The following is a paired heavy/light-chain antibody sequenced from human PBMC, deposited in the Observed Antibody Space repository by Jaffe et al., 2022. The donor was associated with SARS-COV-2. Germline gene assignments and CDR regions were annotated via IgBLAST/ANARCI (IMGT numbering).Light chain of an antibody. CDR3: QQYYSSPHT. V-gene: IGKV4-1*01. J-gene: IGKJ2*01. Sequence: DIVMTQSPDSLAVSLGERATINCKSSQSILYNSNNKNYLAWYQQKPGQPPKLLIYWASTRESGVPDRFSGSGSGTDFSLTISSLQAEDVAVYYCQQYYSSPHTFGQGTKLESK. CDR1: QSILYNSNNKNY. CDR2: WAS.
Heavy chain of an antibody. Sequence: EVQVVESGGGLVQPGGSLRLACEVSGFTCSNYWMHWVRQVPGKGLVWVSRINSDGSSTNYADSVKGRFTISRDNGKSTLYLQMNSLRAEDTAVYYCATGRGTYISSWFDCWGQGTLVTVSS. CDR3: ATGRGTYISSWFDC. D-gene: IGHD6-13*01. V-gene: IGHV3-74*01. CDR1: GFTCSNYW. CDR2: INSDGSST. J-gene: IGHJ4*02.